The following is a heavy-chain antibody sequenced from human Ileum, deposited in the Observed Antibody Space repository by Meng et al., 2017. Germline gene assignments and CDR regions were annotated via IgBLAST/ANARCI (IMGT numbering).Heavy chain of an antibody. CDR2: ITSSGNAM. J-gene: IGHJ4*02. Sequence: VQLVYAWGGLVNPGCSLRLYCAVSGFNVKDHYMTGIRQAPGKGLEWVSYITSSGNAMYYADSVKGRFTVSRDNTKNSLYLQMNSLRAEDSALYYCGRGHYGLDYWGPGTLVTVSS. CDR3: GRGHYGLDY. CDR1: GFNVKDHY. V-gene: IGHV3-11*01. D-gene: IGHD4-17*01.